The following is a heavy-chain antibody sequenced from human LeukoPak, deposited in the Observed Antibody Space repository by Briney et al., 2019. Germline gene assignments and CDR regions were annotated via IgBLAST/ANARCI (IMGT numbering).Heavy chain of an antibody. CDR2: IKQDGSEI. Sequence: GGSLRLSCAASGFTFNSYWMSWVCQAPGKGLEEVANIKQDGSEIYYVDSVKGRFTISRDNAKNSLYLRMNSLRAEDTAVYYCAELGITMIGGVWGKGTTVTISS. CDR1: GFTFNSYW. D-gene: IGHD3-10*02. J-gene: IGHJ6*04. V-gene: IGHV3-7*01. CDR3: AELGITMIGGV.